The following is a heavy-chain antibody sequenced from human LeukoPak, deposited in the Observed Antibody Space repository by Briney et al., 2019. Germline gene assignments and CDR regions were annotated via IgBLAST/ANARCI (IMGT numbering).Heavy chain of an antibody. CDR3: ARDDYGSGSYYNSFDP. D-gene: IGHD3-10*01. V-gene: IGHV3-33*01. CDR1: GFTFSSYD. J-gene: IGHJ5*02. Sequence: PGGSLRLSCAASGFTFSSYDMHWVRQAPGKGLEWVAVIWYDGSNKYYADSVKGRFTISRDNSKNTLYLQMNSLRAEDTAVYYCARDDYGSGSYYNSFDPWGQGTLVTVSS. CDR2: IWYDGSNK.